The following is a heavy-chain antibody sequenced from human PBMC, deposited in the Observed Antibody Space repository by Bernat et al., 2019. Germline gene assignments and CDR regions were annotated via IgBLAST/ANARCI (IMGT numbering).Heavy chain of an antibody. CDR3: ARGMCSGGSCGYTVDFFDI. D-gene: IGHD2-15*01. CDR2: IYHSGGT. V-gene: IGHV4-30-2*01. CDR1: GGSISSDYYS. J-gene: IGHJ3*02. Sequence: QLQLQESGSGLVKPSQTLSLTCTVSGGSISSDYYSWNWIRQPPGQGLEWIGYIYHSGGTYYSPSLKSRVIISIGRSKNRFSLKPTSVTAADTAVYYCARGMCSGGSCGYTVDFFDIWGQGTMVTVSS.